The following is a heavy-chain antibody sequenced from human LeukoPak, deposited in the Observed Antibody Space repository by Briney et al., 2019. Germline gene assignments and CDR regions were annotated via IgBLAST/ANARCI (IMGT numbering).Heavy chain of an antibody. Sequence: PSETLSLTCTVSGASISSYYWSWIRQPPGKGLEWIGDIYYSGSIKYNPSLKSRVTMSVDTSKNQFSLKLSSVTAADTGVYYCARDRGAARPNDYWGQGTLVTVSS. D-gene: IGHD6-6*01. CDR3: ARDRGAARPNDY. J-gene: IGHJ4*02. CDR1: GASISSYY. V-gene: IGHV4-59*01. CDR2: IYYSGSI.